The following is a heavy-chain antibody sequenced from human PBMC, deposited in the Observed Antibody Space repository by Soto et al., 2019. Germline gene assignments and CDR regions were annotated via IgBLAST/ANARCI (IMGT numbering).Heavy chain of an antibody. CDR1: GFTFSSYG. CDR3: AKDEYYYSRSGYYIFDS. D-gene: IGHD3-22*01. V-gene: IGHV3-30*18. Sequence: PGGSLGLSCAASGFTFSSYGMHWVRQAPGKGLEWVAVISYDGSNKYYADSVKGRFTISRDNSKNTLYLQMNSLRAEDTAVYYCAKDEYYYSRSGYYIFDSWGQGTLVTMSS. J-gene: IGHJ4*02. CDR2: ISYDGSNK.